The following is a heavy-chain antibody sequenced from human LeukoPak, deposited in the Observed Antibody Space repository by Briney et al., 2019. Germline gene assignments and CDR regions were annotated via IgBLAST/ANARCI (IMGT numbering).Heavy chain of an antibody. CDR2: ISAYNGNT. D-gene: IGHD3-16*02. V-gene: IGHV1-18*01. J-gene: IGHJ4*02. Sequence: GALVKVSCKASGYTFTSYGISWVRQAPGQGLEWMGWISAYNGNTNYAQKLQGRVTMATDTSTSTAYMELRSLRSDDTAVYYCARDHDYVWGSYRPPGYWGQGTLVTVSS. CDR1: GYTFTSYG. CDR3: ARDHDYVWGSYRPPGY.